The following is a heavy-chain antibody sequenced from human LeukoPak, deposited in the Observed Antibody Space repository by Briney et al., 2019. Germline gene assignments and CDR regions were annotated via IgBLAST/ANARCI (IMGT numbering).Heavy chain of an antibody. Sequence: SSETLSLTCAVYGGSFSGYYWSCIRQPPGKGLEWIGEINHSRSTNYNPSLKSRVTMSVDTSKNQFSLKLSSVTAADTAVYYCARTYGDYGYWYFDLWGRGTLVTVSS. CDR1: GGSFSGYY. J-gene: IGHJ2*01. D-gene: IGHD4-17*01. V-gene: IGHV4-34*01. CDR3: ARTYGDYGYWYFDL. CDR2: INHSRST.